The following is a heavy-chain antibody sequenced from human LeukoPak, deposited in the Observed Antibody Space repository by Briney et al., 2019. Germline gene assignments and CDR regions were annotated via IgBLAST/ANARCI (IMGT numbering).Heavy chain of an antibody. V-gene: IGHV3-23*01. CDR2: ISGSGGST. J-gene: IGHJ4*02. Sequence: PGGSLRLSCAASGFTFSSYAMSWVRQAPGKGQEWVSTISGSGGSTYYADSVKGRFTISRDNSKNTLYLQMNSLRAEDTAVYYCAKHSAQRSVDIVATMGVWGQGTLVTVSS. D-gene: IGHD5-12*01. CDR1: GFTFSSYA. CDR3: AKHSAQRSVDIVATMGV.